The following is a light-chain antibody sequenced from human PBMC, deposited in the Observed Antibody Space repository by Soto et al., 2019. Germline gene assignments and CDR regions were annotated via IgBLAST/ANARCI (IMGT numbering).Light chain of an antibody. CDR2: AVT. J-gene: IGLJ2*01. Sequence: QAVVTQPASVSGSPVQSIAISCTGTSSDVGGYDQVSWYQQHPGKAPKLMIYAVTTRPSGVSNRFSGSKSGNTASLIISGLQGEDEADYYCSSYTGSGTFFGGGTQLTVL. CDR1: SSDVGGYDQ. V-gene: IGLV2-14*01. CDR3: SSYTGSGTF.